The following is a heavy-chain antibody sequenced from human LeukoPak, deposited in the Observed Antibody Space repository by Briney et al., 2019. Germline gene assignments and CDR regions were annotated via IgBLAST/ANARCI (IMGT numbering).Heavy chain of an antibody. CDR2: ISGSGGST. V-gene: IGHV3-23*01. CDR3: ANSGGVGYYYDSSVYFSGFDY. J-gene: IGHJ4*02. Sequence: GGSLRLSCAASGFTFSSYAMSWVRQAPGKGLEWVSAISGSGGSTYYADSVKGRFTISRDNSKNTLYLQMNSLRAEDTAVYYCANSGGVGYYYDSSVYFSGFDYWGQGTLVTVSS. CDR1: GFTFSSYA. D-gene: IGHD3-22*01.